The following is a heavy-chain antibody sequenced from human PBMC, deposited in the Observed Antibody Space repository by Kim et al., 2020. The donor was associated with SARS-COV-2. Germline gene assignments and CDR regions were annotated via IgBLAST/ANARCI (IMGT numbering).Heavy chain of an antibody. CDR3: ARKGVRGVIFESWFDP. J-gene: IGHJ5*02. Sequence: LRSRVTRSVDTSKNQFSRKLSSVTAADTAVYYCARKGVRGVIFESWFDPWGQGTLVTVSS. V-gene: IGHV4-31*02. D-gene: IGHD3-10*01.